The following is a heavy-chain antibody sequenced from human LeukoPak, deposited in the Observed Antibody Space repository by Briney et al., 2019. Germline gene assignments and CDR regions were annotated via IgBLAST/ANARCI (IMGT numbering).Heavy chain of an antibody. CDR2: IYYSGST. Sequence: SETLSLTCTASGGSISSYYWSWIRQPPGKGLEWIATIYYSGSTYYNASLKSRITIAVDTSKSQFSLKLSSVTAADTAVYYCARLNYYGFDYWGQGTLVTFSS. D-gene: IGHD1-26*01. V-gene: IGHV4-59*08. CDR1: GGSISSYY. CDR3: ARLNYYGFDY. J-gene: IGHJ4*02.